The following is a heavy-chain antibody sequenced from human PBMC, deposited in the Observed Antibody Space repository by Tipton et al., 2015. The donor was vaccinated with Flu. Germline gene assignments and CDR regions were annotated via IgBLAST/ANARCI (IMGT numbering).Heavy chain of an antibody. J-gene: IGHJ4*02. CDR1: GGSFSGYY. CDR2: INHSGST. CDR3: ARGLRYSGYDFYY. V-gene: IGHV4-34*01. D-gene: IGHD5-12*01. Sequence: TLSLTCAVYGGSFSGYYWSWIRQPPGKGLEWIGEINHSGSTNYNPSLKSRVTISVDTSKNQFSLKLGSVTAADTAVYYCARGLRYSGYDFYYWGQGTLVTVSS.